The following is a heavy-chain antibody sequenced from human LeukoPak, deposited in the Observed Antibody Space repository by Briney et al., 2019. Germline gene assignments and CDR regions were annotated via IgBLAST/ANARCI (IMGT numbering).Heavy chain of an antibody. Sequence: GGSLRLSCAASGYTFSSYGMHWVRQAPGKGLEWVAFIRYDGSNKYYVGSVKGRFTISRDNSKNTLYLQMNSLRAEDTAVYYCAKGSGWEMSYYYYYMDVWGKGTTVTISS. CDR3: AKGSGWEMSYYYYYMDV. D-gene: IGHD1-26*01. V-gene: IGHV3-30*02. CDR2: IRYDGSNK. J-gene: IGHJ6*03. CDR1: GYTFSSYG.